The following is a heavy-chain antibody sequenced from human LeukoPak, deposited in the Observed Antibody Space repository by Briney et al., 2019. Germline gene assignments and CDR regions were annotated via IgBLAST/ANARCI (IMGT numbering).Heavy chain of an antibody. CDR3: ARLRATYYYGSGSYYPPPYYFDY. J-gene: IGHJ4*02. CDR1: GGSISSYY. CDR2: IYYSGST. Sequence: SETLSLTCTVSGGSISSYYWNWIRQPPGKGLEWIGYIYYSGSTNYNPSLKSRVTISVDTSKNQFSLKLSSVTAADTAVYYCARLRATYYYGSGSYYPPPYYFDYWGQGTLVTVSS. V-gene: IGHV4-59*12. D-gene: IGHD3-10*01.